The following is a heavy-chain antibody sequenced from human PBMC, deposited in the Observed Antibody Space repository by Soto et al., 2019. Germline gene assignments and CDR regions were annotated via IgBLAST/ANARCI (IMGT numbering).Heavy chain of an antibody. CDR3: ARDHPHSYGVYYFDY. CDR1: GGSIRSGDYS. Sequence: SETLSLTCTVSGGSIRSGDYSWSWIRQPPGKGLEWIGYIYYSGSTHYNPSLQNRVTISIDTSKNQVSLKVNSVTAADTAVYYCARDHPHSYGVYYFDYWGQGTPVTVSS. V-gene: IGHV4-61*08. D-gene: IGHD5-18*01. J-gene: IGHJ4*02. CDR2: IYYSGST.